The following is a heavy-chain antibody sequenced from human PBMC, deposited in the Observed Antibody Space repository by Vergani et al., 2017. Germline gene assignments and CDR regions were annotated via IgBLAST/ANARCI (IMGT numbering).Heavy chain of an antibody. CDR2: IIPILGIA. V-gene: IGHV1-69*08. CDR1: GGTFSSYT. J-gene: IGHJ4*02. Sequence: QVQLVQSGAEVKKPGSSVKVSCKASGGTFSSYTISWVRQAPGQGLEWMGRIIPILGIANYAQKFQGRVTITADKSTSTAYMELSSLRSEDRAVYYCAREQSIVGARWNDYWGQGTLVVVSS. D-gene: IGHD1-26*01. CDR3: AREQSIVGARWNDY.